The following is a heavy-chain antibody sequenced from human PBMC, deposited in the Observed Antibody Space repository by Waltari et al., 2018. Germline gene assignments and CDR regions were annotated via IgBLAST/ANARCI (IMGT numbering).Heavy chain of an antibody. D-gene: IGHD1-26*01. CDR1: GFTFSSYW. V-gene: IGHV3-7*03. CDR3: TRDRWELYGMDV. J-gene: IGHJ6*02. Sequence: EVQLVESGGGLVQPGGSLRLSCAASGFTFSSYWMSWVRQAPGKGLEWVANIKQDGSEKYYVDSVKGRFTISRDNAKNSLYLQMNSLKTEDTAVYYCTRDRWELYGMDVWGQGTTVTVSS. CDR2: IKQDGSEK.